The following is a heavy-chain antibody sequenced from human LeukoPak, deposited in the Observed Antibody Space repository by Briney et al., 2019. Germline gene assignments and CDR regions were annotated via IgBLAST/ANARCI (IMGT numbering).Heavy chain of an antibody. J-gene: IGHJ5*02. CDR1: GFTFSSYS. D-gene: IGHD3-22*01. CDR3: ASHYYDSSGYYYNWFDP. Sequence: GGSLRLSCAASGFTFSSYSVTWVRQAPGKGLEWVSVIYSGGSTYYADSVKGRFTISRDNSKNTLYLQMNSLRAEDTAVYYCASHYYDSSGYYYNWFDPWGQGTLVTVSS. CDR2: IYSGGST. V-gene: IGHV3-66*04.